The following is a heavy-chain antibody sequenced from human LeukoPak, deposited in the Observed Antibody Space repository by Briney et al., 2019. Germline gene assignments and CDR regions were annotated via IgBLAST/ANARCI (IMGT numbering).Heavy chain of an antibody. CDR3: ARDGYYYDSSGWLDY. J-gene: IGHJ4*02. D-gene: IGHD3-22*01. Sequence: GGSLRLSCAASGFPFSSYEMNWVRQAPGKGLEWVSYISPYDSVYYADSVKGRFTISRDNAENSLFLQMNSLRAEDTAVYYCARDGYYYDSSGWLDYWGQGTLVTVSS. V-gene: IGHV3-48*03. CDR1: GFPFSSYE. CDR2: ISPYDSV.